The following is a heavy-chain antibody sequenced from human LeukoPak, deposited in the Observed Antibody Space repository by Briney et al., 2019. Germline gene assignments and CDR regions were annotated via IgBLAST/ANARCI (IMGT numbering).Heavy chain of an antibody. J-gene: IGHJ4*02. V-gene: IGHV3-53*01. D-gene: IGHD3-22*01. CDR3: AICPYDSSGYYVY. CDR2: IYSGGST. Sequence: GGSLRLSCAASGFTVSSNYMSWVRQAPGKGLEWVSVIYSGGSTYYADSVKGRFTISRDNSKNTLYLQMNSLRAEDTAVYYCAICPYDSSGYYVYWGQGTLVTVSS. CDR1: GFTVSSNY.